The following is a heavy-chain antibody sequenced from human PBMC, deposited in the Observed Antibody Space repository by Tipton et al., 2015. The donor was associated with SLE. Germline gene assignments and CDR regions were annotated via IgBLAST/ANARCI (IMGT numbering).Heavy chain of an antibody. CDR3: AKDPGGSGYYYDY. J-gene: IGHJ4*02. D-gene: IGHD3-22*01. Sequence: SLRLSCATSGFTFTTYDMHWVRQAPGKGLEWVAGIWYDGSKEYYADSVKGRFAISRDNSKNTLYLQMNSLRVDDTAVYYCAKDPGGSGYYYDYWGQGTVVTVSS. CDR2: IWYDGSKE. CDR1: GFTFTTYD. V-gene: IGHV3-33*03.